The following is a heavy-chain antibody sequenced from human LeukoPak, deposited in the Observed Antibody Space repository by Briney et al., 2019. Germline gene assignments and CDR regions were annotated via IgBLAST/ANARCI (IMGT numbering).Heavy chain of an antibody. CDR1: GYSFTSYW. D-gene: IGHD1-26*01. CDR3: ARHVPTWIEGGDAFDI. J-gene: IGHJ3*02. CDR2: IDPSDSYT. V-gene: IGHV5-10-1*01. Sequence: GESLKISCKGSGYSFTSYWISWVRQMPGKGLEWMGRIDPSDSYTNYSPSLQGHVTISADKSISTAYLQWSSLKASDTAMYYCARHVPTWIEGGDAFDIWGQGTMVTVSS.